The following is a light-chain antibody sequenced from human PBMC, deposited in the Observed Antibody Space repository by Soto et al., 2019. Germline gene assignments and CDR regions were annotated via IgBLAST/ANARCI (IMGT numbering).Light chain of an antibody. Sequence: GDRVTITFRASQSISSWLAWYQQKPGKAPKILIYDASSLESGVPSRFSGSGSGTEFTLTISSLQPDDFATYYCQQYNSYPWTFGQGTKVDIK. V-gene: IGKV1-5*01. CDR2: DAS. CDR3: QQYNSYPWT. J-gene: IGKJ1*01. CDR1: QSISSW.